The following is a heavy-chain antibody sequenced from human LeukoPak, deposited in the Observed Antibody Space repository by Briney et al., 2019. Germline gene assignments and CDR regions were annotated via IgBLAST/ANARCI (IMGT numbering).Heavy chain of an antibody. J-gene: IGHJ3*02. V-gene: IGHV1-18*01. D-gene: IGHD3-22*01. CDR1: GYTFTSYG. CDR2: ISAYNGNT. CDR3: ATSPNGHYYDSSGYYPDAFDI. Sequence: GASVKVSCKASGYTFTSYGISWVRQAPGQGLEWMGWISAYNGNTNYAQKLQGRVTMTTDTSTSTAYMELRSLRSDDTAVYYCATSPNGHYYDSSGYYPDAFDIWGQGTMVTVSS.